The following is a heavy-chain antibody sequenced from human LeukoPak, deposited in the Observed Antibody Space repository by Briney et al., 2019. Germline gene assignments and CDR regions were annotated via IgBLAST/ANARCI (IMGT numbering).Heavy chain of an antibody. CDR2: FSSSSNYI. CDR3: AKGVGFDAFDI. D-gene: IGHD3-10*01. CDR1: GFTFSSYS. V-gene: IGHV3-21*01. J-gene: IGHJ3*02. Sequence: GGSLRLSCAASGFTFSSYSMNWVRQAPGKGLEWVSSFSSSSNYIYYADSVKGRFTISRDNSKNTLYLQMNSLRAEDTAVYYCAKGVGFDAFDIWGQGTMVTVSS.